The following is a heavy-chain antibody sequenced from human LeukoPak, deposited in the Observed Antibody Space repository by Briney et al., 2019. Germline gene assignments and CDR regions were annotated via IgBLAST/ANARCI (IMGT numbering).Heavy chain of an antibody. J-gene: IGHJ4*02. CDR2: FYHSGST. CDR3: AKGQWLPVFDF. V-gene: IGHV4-59*01. Sequence: SETLSLTCSVSGGFNTHYYWSWIRQPPGKGLEWIGYFYHSGSTNYNPSLKSRVTISVDTSKNHFSLKLSSVTAADTAVYYCAKGQWLPVFDFWGQGTLVTVSS. CDR1: GGFNTHYY. D-gene: IGHD3-22*01.